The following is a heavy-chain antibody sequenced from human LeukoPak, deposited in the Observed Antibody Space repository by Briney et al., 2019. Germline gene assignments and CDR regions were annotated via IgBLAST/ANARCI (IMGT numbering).Heavy chain of an antibody. V-gene: IGHV1-2*06. Sequence: ASVKVSCKAAGYTFTGYYMHWVRQAPGQGLEWMGRINPNSGGTNYAQKFQSRVTMTRDTSISTAYMELSRLRSDDTAVYYCARAYSSGWYEGPWGQGTLVTVSS. J-gene: IGHJ5*02. CDR3: ARAYSSGWYEGP. D-gene: IGHD6-19*01. CDR1: GYTFTGYY. CDR2: INPNSGGT.